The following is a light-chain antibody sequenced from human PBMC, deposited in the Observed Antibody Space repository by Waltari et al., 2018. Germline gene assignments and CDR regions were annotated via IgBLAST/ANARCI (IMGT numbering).Light chain of an antibody. J-gene: IGLJ2*01. Sequence: QSALTQPASAAGSPGQTITISCTGIGGAIGVSDFASWYQHLPGSAPQVIIYDVTARPSGVSHRFSASKSSNTASLTISGLQPEDEGDYYCTSQTLDGVVIFGGGTQVTV. CDR2: DVT. CDR1: GGAIGVSDF. V-gene: IGLV2-14*03. CDR3: TSQTLDGVVI.